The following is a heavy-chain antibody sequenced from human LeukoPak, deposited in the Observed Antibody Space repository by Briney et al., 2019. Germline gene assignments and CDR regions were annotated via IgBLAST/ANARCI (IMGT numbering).Heavy chain of an antibody. J-gene: IGHJ4*02. D-gene: IGHD3-10*01. CDR3: ARDSRSYGSGSRIDY. CDR2: IYYSGST. CDR1: GGSFSSYY. V-gene: IGHV4-39*07. Sequence: SETLSLTCAVYGGSFSSYYWGWIRQPPGKGLEWIGSIYYSGSTYYNPSLKSRVTISVDTSKNQFSLKLSSVTAADTAVYYCARDSRSYGSGSRIDYWGQGTLVAVSS.